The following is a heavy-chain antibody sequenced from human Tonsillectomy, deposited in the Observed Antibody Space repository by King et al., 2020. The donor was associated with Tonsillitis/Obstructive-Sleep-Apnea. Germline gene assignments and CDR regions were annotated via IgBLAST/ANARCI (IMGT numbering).Heavy chain of an antibody. Sequence: QLVQSGAEVKKPGASVKVSCKASGYIFINYYMHWVRQAPGQGLEWMGIINPSGGSTSYAQKFQGRVTMTRDTSTSTVYMELSSLRSEDTAVYYCTRGGGDIMLTYYWGQETLVTVSS. V-gene: IGHV1-46*01. CDR2: INPSGGST. J-gene: IGHJ4*02. D-gene: IGHD2-21*02. CDR3: TRGGGDIMLTYY. CDR1: GYIFINYY.